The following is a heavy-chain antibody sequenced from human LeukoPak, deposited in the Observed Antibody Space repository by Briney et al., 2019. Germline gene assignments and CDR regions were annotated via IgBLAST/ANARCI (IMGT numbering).Heavy chain of an antibody. CDR3: ATDQPQWLVQDYEGYFDY. J-gene: IGHJ4*02. D-gene: IGHD6-19*01. Sequence: ASVKVSCKVSGYTLTELSMHWVGQAPGKGLEWMGGFDPEDGETIYAQKFQGRVTMTEDTSTDTAYMELSSLRSEDTAVYYCATDQPQWLVQDYEGYFDYWGQGTLVTVSS. CDR1: GYTLTELS. CDR2: FDPEDGET. V-gene: IGHV1-24*01.